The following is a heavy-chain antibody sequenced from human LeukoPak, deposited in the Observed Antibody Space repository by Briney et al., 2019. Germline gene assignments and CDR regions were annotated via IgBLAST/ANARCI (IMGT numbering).Heavy chain of an antibody. V-gene: IGHV5-51*01. CDR3: ARPPYYDFWNGYYPDY. CDR2: IYVGDSDT. Sequence: GESLKISCKDSGYSFTNYWIGWVRQMPGKNLEWMGIIYVGDSDTRYSPSFQGQVTLLVDTSISTAYLQWSSLKASDTAMYYCARPPYYDFWNGYYPDYWGQGTLVTVSS. J-gene: IGHJ4*02. CDR1: GYSFTNYW. D-gene: IGHD3-3*01.